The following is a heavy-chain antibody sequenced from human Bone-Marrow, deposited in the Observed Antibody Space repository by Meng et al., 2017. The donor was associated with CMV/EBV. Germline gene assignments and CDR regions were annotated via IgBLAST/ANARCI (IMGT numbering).Heavy chain of an antibody. D-gene: IGHD7-27*01. CDR1: GGSISSGDYY. CDR3: ASMLTGDPLRDY. V-gene: IGHV4-30-4*08. Sequence: QLQESVPGLVKPSQTLSLTCTVSGGSISSGDYYWSWIRQPPGKGLEWIGYIYYSGSTYSNPSLKSRVTISVDTSKNQFSLKLSSVTAADTAVYYCASMLTGDPLRDYWGQGTLVTVSS. CDR2: IYYSGST. J-gene: IGHJ4*02.